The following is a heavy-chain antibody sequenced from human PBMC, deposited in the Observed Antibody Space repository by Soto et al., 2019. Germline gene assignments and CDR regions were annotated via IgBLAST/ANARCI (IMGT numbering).Heavy chain of an antibody. J-gene: IGHJ6*02. V-gene: IGHV3-21*01. D-gene: IGHD3-3*01. CDR2: ISSSSSYI. CDR1: VFTFSSYS. CDR3: GASGYWAQVKYYYYGMDV. Sequence: GGSLRLSCAASVFTFSSYSMNWVRQAPGKGLEWVSSISSSSSYIYYADSVKGRFTISRDNAKNPLYLQMNSLRAEDTAVYYCGASGYWAQVKYYYYGMDVWGQGTTVTVSS.